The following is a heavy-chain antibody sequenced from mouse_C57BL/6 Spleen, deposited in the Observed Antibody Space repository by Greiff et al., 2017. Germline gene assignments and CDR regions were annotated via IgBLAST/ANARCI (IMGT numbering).Heavy chain of an antibody. D-gene: IGHD1-1*01. CDR3: GRRDTTVVATGYFGR. CDR1: GYTFTSYW. J-gene: IGHJ2*01. CDR2: IDPSDSYT. V-gene: IGHV1-69*01. Sequence: QVQLQQPGPELVLPGASVKLSCKASGYTFTSYWMHWVKQRPGQGLEWIGEIDPSDSYTNYNQKFKGKSTLTVDKSSSTAYMQLSSLTSEDSAVYYCGRRDTTVVATGYFGRWGHGTTLTVSS.